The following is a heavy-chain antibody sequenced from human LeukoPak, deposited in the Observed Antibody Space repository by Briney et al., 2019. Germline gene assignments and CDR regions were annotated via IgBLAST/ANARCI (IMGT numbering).Heavy chain of an antibody. V-gene: IGHV3-23*01. CDR3: AIIGNFLGIAAAGASFDY. D-gene: IGHD6-13*01. Sequence: GGSLRLSCAASGFTFSSYAMSWVRQAPGKGLEWVSAISGSGGSTYYADSVKGRFTISRDNSKNTLYLQMNSLRAEDTAVYYCAIIGNFLGIAAAGASFDYWGQGTLVTVSS. CDR2: ISGSGGST. CDR1: GFTFSSYA. J-gene: IGHJ4*02.